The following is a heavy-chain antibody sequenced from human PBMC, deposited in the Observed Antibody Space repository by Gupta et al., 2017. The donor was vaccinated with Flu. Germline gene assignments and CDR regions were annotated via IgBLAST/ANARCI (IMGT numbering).Heavy chain of an antibody. Sequence: QVQLVQSGAEVKKSGASVKVSCKASGYTFLNYGINWVRQAPGQGLEWLGWISVYTGNANYTQKLQGRVTMTTDTSTSTAYLELKSLRSDDTAVYFCARDLVAGHPSPNDAFDVWGQGTMVTVSS. CDR1: GYTFLNYG. D-gene: IGHD6-19*01. CDR2: ISVYTGNA. CDR3: ARDLVAGHPSPNDAFDV. V-gene: IGHV1-18*01. J-gene: IGHJ3*01.